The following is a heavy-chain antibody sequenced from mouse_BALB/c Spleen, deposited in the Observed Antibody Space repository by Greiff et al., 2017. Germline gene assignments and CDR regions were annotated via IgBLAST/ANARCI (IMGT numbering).Heavy chain of an antibody. CDR2: IDPANGNT. CDR3: ATLYYGYNYFDY. J-gene: IGHJ2*01. V-gene: IGHV14-3*02. CDR1: GFNIKDTY. D-gene: IGHD1-2*01. Sequence: VQLQQSGAELVKPGASVKLSCTASGFNIKDTYMHWVKQRPEQGLEWIGRIDPANGNTKYDPKFQGKATITADTSSNTAYLQLSSLTSEDTAVYYCATLYYGYNYFDYWGQGTTLTVSS.